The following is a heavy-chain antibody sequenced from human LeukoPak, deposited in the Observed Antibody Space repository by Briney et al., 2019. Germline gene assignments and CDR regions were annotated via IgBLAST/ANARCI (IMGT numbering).Heavy chain of an antibody. D-gene: IGHD5-18*01. CDR2: IYHSGST. Sequence: PSETLSLTXAVSGYSISSGYYWGWIRQPPGRGLEWIGSIYHSGSTYYNPSLKTRVTISVDTSNNQFSLRLNSVTAADTAVYYCARHEGYSYGRPESWGQGTLVTVSS. V-gene: IGHV4-38-2*01. CDR3: ARHEGYSYGRPES. CDR1: GYSISSGYY. J-gene: IGHJ5*02.